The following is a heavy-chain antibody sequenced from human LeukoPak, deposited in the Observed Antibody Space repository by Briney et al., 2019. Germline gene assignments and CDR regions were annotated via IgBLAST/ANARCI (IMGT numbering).Heavy chain of an antibody. V-gene: IGHV3-9*01. J-gene: IGHJ6*02. D-gene: IGHD3-22*01. CDR1: GFTFDDYA. CDR2: ISWNSGSI. Sequence: GGSLRLSCAASGFTFDDYAMHWVRQAPGKGLERVSGISWNSGSIGYADSVKGRFTISRDNAKNSLYLQMNSLRAEDTALYYCASSSGYYYYYGMDVWGQGTTVTVSS. CDR3: ASSSGYYYYYGMDV.